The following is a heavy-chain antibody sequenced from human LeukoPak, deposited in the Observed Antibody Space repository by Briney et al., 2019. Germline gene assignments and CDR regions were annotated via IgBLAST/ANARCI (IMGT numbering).Heavy chain of an antibody. CDR2: IYYSGST. J-gene: IGHJ4*02. Sequence: SETLSLTCTVSGGSISSGDYYWSWIRQPPGKGLEWIGYIYYSGSTYYNPSLKSRVTISVDTSKSQFSLKLSSVTAADTAVYYCARDLYGSGSSYFDYWGQGTLVTVSS. CDR3: ARDLYGSGSSYFDY. D-gene: IGHD3-10*01. V-gene: IGHV4-30-4*01. CDR1: GGSISSGDYY.